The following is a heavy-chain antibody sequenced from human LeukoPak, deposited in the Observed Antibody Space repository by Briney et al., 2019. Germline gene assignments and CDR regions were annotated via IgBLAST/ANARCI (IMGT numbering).Heavy chain of an antibody. J-gene: IGHJ4*02. CDR1: GFTFSSYA. Sequence: SGGSLRLSCAASGFTFSSYAMHWVRQAPGKGLEWVAVISYDGSNKYYAVSVKGRFTISRDNSKNTLYLQMNSLRAEDTAVYYCARDFVNGYFDYWGQGTLVTVSS. V-gene: IGHV3-30-3*01. CDR3: ARDFVNGYFDY. CDR2: ISYDGSNK.